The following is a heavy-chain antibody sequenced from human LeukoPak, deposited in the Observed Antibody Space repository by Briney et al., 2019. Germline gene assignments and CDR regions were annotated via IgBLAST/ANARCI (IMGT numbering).Heavy chain of an antibody. D-gene: IGHD2-2*01. Sequence: PSETLSLTCTVSGGSISSYYWSWIRQPPGKGLEWIGYIYYSGSTNYNPSLKSRVTISIDTSKNQFSLKLSSVTAADTAVYYCARGSVVVPAATSYYYGMDVWGQGTTVTVSS. CDR2: IYYSGST. J-gene: IGHJ6*02. CDR3: ARGSVVVPAATSYYYGMDV. CDR1: GGSISSYY. V-gene: IGHV4-59*01.